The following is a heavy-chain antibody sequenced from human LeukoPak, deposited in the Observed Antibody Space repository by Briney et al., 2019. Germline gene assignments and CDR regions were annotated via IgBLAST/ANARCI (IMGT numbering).Heavy chain of an antibody. CDR2: IYSCGST. J-gene: IGHJ3*02. Sequence: SDSLSLTCNVSGGSISSGGYYWSWLRQHPGQGLEWIVYIYSCGSTYYNPSLKRRVTISVDTSKNQSSLKVSSVTGADTAVYYCARDSNYYGSGGRPDAFDIWGQGTMVTVSS. D-gene: IGHD3-10*01. V-gene: IGHV4-31*03. CDR3: ARDSNYYGSGGRPDAFDI. CDR1: GGSISSGGYY.